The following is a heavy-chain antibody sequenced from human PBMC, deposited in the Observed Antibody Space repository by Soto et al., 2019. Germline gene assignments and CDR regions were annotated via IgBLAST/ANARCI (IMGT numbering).Heavy chain of an antibody. CDR1: GFTFSSYW. D-gene: IGHD1-7*01. Sequence: EVQLVESGGGLVQPGGSLRLSCAASGFTFSSYWMHWVRQAPGKGLVWVSRINSDGSSTSYADSVKGRFTISRDNAKNTLYLQMNSVRAEDTAVYYCASTRKTGTTDIGYWGQGTLVTVSS. CDR3: ASTRKTGTTDIGY. J-gene: IGHJ4*02. CDR2: INSDGSST. V-gene: IGHV3-74*01.